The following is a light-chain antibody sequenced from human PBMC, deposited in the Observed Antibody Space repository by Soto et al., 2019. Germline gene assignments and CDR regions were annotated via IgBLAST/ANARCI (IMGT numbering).Light chain of an antibody. Sequence: DIQMTQSPSTLSASVGDRVTITCRASQSISSWLAWYQQKPGKAPKLLIYEASSSEIGVPPRFSGSGFGTEFTLTISSLQPEDSAPYYCQYYKDHSTFGQGTRLEIK. J-gene: IGKJ1*01. CDR1: QSISSW. V-gene: IGKV1-5*03. CDR2: EAS. CDR3: QYYKDHST.